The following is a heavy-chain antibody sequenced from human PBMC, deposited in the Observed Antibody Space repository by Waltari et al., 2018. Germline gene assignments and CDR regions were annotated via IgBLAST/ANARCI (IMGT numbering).Heavy chain of an antibody. CDR3: ARDPTDYGSGSYSGYYFDY. D-gene: IGHD3-10*01. V-gene: IGHV1-69*10. CDR2: IIPIRGIA. J-gene: IGHJ4*02. CDR1: GGTFSSYA. Sequence: QVQLVQSGAEVKKPGSSVKVSCKASGGTFSSYAISWVRQAPGQGLEWMGGIIPIRGIANYAHKCQGRVTITADKSTSTAYMELSSLRSEDTAVYYCARDPTDYGSGSYSGYYFDYWGQGTLVTVSS.